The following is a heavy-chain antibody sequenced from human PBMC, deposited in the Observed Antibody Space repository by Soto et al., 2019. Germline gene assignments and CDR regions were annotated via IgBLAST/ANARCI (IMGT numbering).Heavy chain of an antibody. CDR3: VKEMPPHWDYDH. CDR2: ISHDGSNK. Sequence: QVQLVESGGGVVQPGRSLRLSCAASGFTFNTYGMHWVRQAPGKGLEWVAIISHDGSNKYYADSVKGRFTISRDNSKNSLSLQMDSLSTEDTAIYYCVKEMPPHWDYDHWGQGTLVTVSS. D-gene: IGHD1-26*01. V-gene: IGHV3-30*18. J-gene: IGHJ5*02. CDR1: GFTFNTYG.